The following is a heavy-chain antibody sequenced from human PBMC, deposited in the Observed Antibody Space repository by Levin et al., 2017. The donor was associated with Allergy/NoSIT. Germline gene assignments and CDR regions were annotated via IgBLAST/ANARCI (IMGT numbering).Heavy chain of an antibody. CDR3: ARWMYSSGPKNEGSYYFDY. Sequence: GESLKISCVVSGLSFSDYSMNWVRQAPGKGLEWVSSISSDSNHIHYADSVKGRLTISRDNAKNSLYLQMNSLRAEDSAVYYCARWMYSSGPKNEGSYYFDYWGQGTLVTVSS. CDR2: ISSDSNHI. V-gene: IGHV3-21*01. J-gene: IGHJ4*02. D-gene: IGHD6-19*01. CDR1: GLSFSDYS.